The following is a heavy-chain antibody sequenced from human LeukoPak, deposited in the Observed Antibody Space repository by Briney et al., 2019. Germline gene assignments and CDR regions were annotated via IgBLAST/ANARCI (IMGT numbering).Heavy chain of an antibody. CDR1: GFTFSSYA. D-gene: IGHD1-26*01. V-gene: IGHV3-23*01. J-gene: IGHJ5*02. CDR2: ISGSGGST. CDR3: ARDQGSGSYQGTDFDP. Sequence: GGSLRLSCAASGFTFSSYAMSWVRQAPGKGLEWVSAISGSGGSTYYADSVKGRFTISRDNAKNSLYLQMNSLRDEDTAVYYCARDQGSGSYQGTDFDPWGQGTLVTVSS.